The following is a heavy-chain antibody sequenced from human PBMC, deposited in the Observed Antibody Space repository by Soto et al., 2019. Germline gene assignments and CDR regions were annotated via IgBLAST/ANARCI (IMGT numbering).Heavy chain of an antibody. J-gene: IGHJ3*02. Sequence: GSLRLSCAASGFTFSSYAMSWVRQAPGKGLEWVSAISGSGGSTYYADSVKGRFTISRDNSKNTLYLQMNSLRAEDTAVYYCAKAPFDYGDYGDAFDIWGQGTMVTVSS. CDR3: AKAPFDYGDYGDAFDI. CDR2: ISGSGGST. CDR1: GFTFSSYA. V-gene: IGHV3-23*01. D-gene: IGHD4-17*01.